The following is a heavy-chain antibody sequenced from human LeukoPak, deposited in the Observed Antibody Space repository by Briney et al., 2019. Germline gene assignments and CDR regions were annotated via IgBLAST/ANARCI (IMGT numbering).Heavy chain of an antibody. D-gene: IGHD5-18*01. J-gene: IGHJ4*02. CDR1: GGSFSGYY. V-gene: IGHV4-34*01. Sequence: PSETLSLTCAVYGGSFSGYYWSWIRQPPGKGLEWIGVINHSGSTYYNPSLKSRVTISVDRSKNQFSLKLSSVTAADTAVYYCARTIQLWSDSYFDYWGQGTLVTVSS. CDR3: ARTIQLWSDSYFDY. CDR2: INHSGST.